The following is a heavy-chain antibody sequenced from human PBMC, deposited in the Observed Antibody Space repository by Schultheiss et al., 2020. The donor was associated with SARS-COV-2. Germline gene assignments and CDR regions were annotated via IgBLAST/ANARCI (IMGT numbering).Heavy chain of an antibody. V-gene: IGHV3-21*05. Sequence: GGSLRLSCAASGFTFSSYSMNWVRQAPGKGLEWVSYISSSSSYIYYADSVKGRFTISRDNSKNTLYLQMNSLRAEDTAVYYCAKVRQWLVDDAFDIWGQGTMVTVSS. CDR3: AKVRQWLVDDAFDI. CDR1: GFTFSSYS. CDR2: ISSSSSYI. D-gene: IGHD6-19*01. J-gene: IGHJ3*02.